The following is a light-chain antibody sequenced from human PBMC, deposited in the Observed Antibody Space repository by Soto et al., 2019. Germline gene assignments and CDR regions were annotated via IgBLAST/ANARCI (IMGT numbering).Light chain of an antibody. CDR3: AVWDDSLDAVV. V-gene: IGLV1-40*01. CDR1: SSNIGAGFD. CDR2: GNR. J-gene: IGLJ2*01. Sequence: QSVLTQPPSVSGAPGQRVTISCTGSSSNIGAGFDVHWYQQLPGTAPKLLIYGNRKRPSGVPDRFSGSKSGTSASLAISGLRSEDEADYYCAVWDDSLDAVVFGGGTKLTVL.